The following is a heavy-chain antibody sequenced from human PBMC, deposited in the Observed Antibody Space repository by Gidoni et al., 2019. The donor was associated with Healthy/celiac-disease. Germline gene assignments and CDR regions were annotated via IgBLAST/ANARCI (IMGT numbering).Heavy chain of an antibody. CDR3: ARDERWAVDSSGYYYFDY. D-gene: IGHD3-22*01. V-gene: IGHV1-18*01. CDR1: GYTVTSYG. J-gene: IGHJ4*02. CDR2: ISAYNGNT. Sequence: QVQLVKSGAAVKKPGASVKVSCTASGYTVTSYGISWVRQAPGQGLEWMGWISAYNGNTNYAQKLQGRVTMTTDTSTCTAYMELRSLRSDDTAVYYCARDERWAVDSSGYYYFDYWGQGTLVTVSS.